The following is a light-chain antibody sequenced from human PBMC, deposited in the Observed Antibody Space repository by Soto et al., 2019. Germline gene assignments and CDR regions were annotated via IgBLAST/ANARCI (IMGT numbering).Light chain of an antibody. CDR2: DAS. Sequence: DIQMTQSPSSVSASVGDRVTISCRMSQGISSYLAWYQQKPGRAPKLLIYDASSLESGVPSRFSGSGSGTEFTLTISSLQPDDFATYYCQQYNSYSWTFGQGTKVDIK. CDR1: QGISSY. V-gene: IGKV1-5*01. CDR3: QQYNSYSWT. J-gene: IGKJ1*01.